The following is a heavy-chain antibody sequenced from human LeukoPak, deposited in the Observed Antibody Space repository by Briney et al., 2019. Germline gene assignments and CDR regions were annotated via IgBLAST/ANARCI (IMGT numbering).Heavy chain of an antibody. V-gene: IGHV3-23*01. Sequence: GGSLRLSCAASGFTFSSYGMHWVRQAPGKGLEWVAVISGSGGSTYHADSMKGRLTISRDNSRNTLYLQMNSLRAEDTAVYYCAKRATYYYDSSGYYHFDYWGQGTLVTVSS. J-gene: IGHJ4*02. CDR2: ISGSGGST. CDR3: AKRATYYYDSSGYYHFDY. D-gene: IGHD3-22*01. CDR1: GFTFSSYG.